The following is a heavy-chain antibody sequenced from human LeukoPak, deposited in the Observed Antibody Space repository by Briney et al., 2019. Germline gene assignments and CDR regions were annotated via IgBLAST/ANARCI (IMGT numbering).Heavy chain of an antibody. J-gene: IGHJ5*02. CDR2: INPNSGGT. CDR3: ARDLYFCSSTSCYPSYNWFDP. CDR1: GYTFTGYY. Sequence: ASVKVSCKASGYTFTGYYMHWVRQAPGQGLEWMGWINPNSGGTNYAQKFQGRVTMTRDTSIGTAYMELSRLRSDDTAVYYCARDLYFCSSTSCYPSYNWFDPWGQGTLVTVSS. D-gene: IGHD2-2*01. V-gene: IGHV1-2*02.